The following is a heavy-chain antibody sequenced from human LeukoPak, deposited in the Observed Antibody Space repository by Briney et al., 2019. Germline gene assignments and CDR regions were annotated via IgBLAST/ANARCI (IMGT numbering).Heavy chain of an antibody. CDR1: GGSLNYYH. Sequence: SETLSLPCTVSGGSLNYYHWNWIRQPPGKGLEWIGHIYYSGSTNYNSSLKSRVTITRDTSRHQFSLKLSSLTAADTAVYYCARGKAAAASTLPFDPWGQGTLVTVSS. V-gene: IGHV4-59*01. J-gene: IGHJ5*02. CDR2: IYYSGST. D-gene: IGHD6-13*01. CDR3: ARGKAAAASTLPFDP.